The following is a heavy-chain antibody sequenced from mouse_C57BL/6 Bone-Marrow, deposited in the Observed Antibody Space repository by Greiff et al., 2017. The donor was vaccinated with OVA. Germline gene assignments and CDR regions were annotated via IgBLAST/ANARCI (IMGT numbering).Heavy chain of an antibody. J-gene: IGHJ4*01. CDR3: AREYEYHYYAMDY. CDR1: GYTFTDYN. D-gene: IGHD5-1*01. Sequence: VQLQQSGPELVKPGASVKIPCTASGYTFTDYNMDWVRQSHGKSLEWIGDINPNNGGTIYTQKFKGKATLTVDKSSSTAYMELRSLTSEDTAVYYCAREYEYHYYAMDYWGQGTSVTVSS. CDR2: INPNNGGT. V-gene: IGHV1-18*01.